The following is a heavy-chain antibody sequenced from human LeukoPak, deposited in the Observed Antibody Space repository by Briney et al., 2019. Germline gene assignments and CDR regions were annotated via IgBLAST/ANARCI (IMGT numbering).Heavy chain of an antibody. J-gene: IGHJ4*02. CDR3: AKMFLGATLYFDY. V-gene: IGHV3-23*01. Sequence: GGSLRLSCVASEFTFSSYVMSWVRQAPGKGLEWVSSISGNGINTYYADSVKGRFTISRDNSKNTLYLQMNSLRAEDTAVYYCAKMFLGATLYFDYWGQGTLVTVSS. CDR2: ISGNGINT. D-gene: IGHD1-26*01. CDR1: EFTFSSYV.